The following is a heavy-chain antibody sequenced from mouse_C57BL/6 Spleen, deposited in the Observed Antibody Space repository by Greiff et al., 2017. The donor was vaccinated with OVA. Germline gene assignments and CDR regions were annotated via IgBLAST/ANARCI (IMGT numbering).Heavy chain of an antibody. D-gene: IGHD4-1*01. J-gene: IGHJ4*01. Sequence: VKLVESGAELARPGASVKLSCKASGYTFTSYGISWVKQRTGQGLEWIGEIYPRSGNTYYNEKFKGKATLTADKSSSTAYMELRSLTSEDSAVYFCAEGTGNAMDYWGQGTSVTVSS. CDR2: IYPRSGNT. V-gene: IGHV1-81*01. CDR1: GYTFTSYG. CDR3: AEGTGNAMDY.